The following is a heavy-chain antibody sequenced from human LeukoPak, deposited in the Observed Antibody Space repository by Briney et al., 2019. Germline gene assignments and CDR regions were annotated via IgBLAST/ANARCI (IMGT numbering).Heavy chain of an antibody. J-gene: IGHJ4*02. D-gene: IGHD3-10*01. CDR1: GYTFTGYY. CDR3: ARGGTYGSGRNQHTTLDY. CDR2: INPNSGGT. V-gene: IGHV1-2*02. Sequence: GASVKVSCKASGYTFTGYYMHWVRQAPGQGLEWMGWINPNSGGTNYAQKFQGRVTMTRDTSISTAYMELSRLRSDDTAVYYCARGGTYGSGRNQHTTLDYWGQGTLVTVSS.